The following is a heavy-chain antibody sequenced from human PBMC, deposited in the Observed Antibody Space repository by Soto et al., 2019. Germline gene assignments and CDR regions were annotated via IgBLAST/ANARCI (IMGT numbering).Heavy chain of an antibody. V-gene: IGHV4-39*01. CDR3: ATQQATITMVRGVNDAFDI. CDR2: IYYSGST. Sequence: QLQLQESGPGLVKPSETLSLTCTVSGGSISSSSYYWGWIRQPPGKGLEWIGSIYYSGSTYYNPSLKSRVTIPVDTTKNQSSVKLSSVTAADTAIYYCATQQATITMVRGVNDAFDIWGQGTMVTVSS. CDR1: GGSISSSSYY. D-gene: IGHD3-10*01. J-gene: IGHJ3*02.